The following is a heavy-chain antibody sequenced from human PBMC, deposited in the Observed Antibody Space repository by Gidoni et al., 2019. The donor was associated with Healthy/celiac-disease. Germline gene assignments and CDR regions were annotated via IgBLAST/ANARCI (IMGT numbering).Heavy chain of an antibody. V-gene: IGHV3-21*01. CDR3: ARSIEAAADFDY. J-gene: IGHJ4*02. CDR1: GFTFSSYS. CDR2: ISSSSSYI. D-gene: IGHD6-13*01. Sequence: EVQLVESGGGLVKPGGSLRLSCAASGFTFSSYSMNWVRQAPGKGLEWVSSISSSSSYIYYADSVKGRFTISRDNAKNSLYLQMNSLRAEDTAVYYCARSIEAAADFDYWGQGTLVTVSS.